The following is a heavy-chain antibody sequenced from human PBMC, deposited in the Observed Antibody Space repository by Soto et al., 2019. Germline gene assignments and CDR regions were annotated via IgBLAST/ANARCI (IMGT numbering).Heavy chain of an antibody. CDR1: GFSLTTDDVG. D-gene: IGHD6-6*01. V-gene: IGHV2-5*02. CDR3: AHTRYSISSFDY. CDR2: VYWDDDK. Sequence: QITLKESGPPLVKPTQTLTLTCTISGFSLTTDDVGVGWIRQFPGKALDWLAVVYWDDDKRYSPSLKSRLTITKDTSKNQVFLTMSNMDPVDTATYYCAHTRYSISSFDYWGQGTLVTVSS. J-gene: IGHJ4*02.